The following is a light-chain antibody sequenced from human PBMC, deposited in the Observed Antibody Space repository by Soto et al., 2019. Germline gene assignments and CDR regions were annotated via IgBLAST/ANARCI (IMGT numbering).Light chain of an antibody. V-gene: IGLV2-14*03. CDR3: SSYTTSNTRQIV. CDR2: DVS. CDR1: SSDVGGYNY. J-gene: IGLJ1*01. Sequence: QSVLTQPPSVSGSPGQSITISCTGTSSDVGGYNYVSWYQHHPGKAPKLIIYDVSNRPSGVSIRFSGSKSDNTASLTISGLQPEDEADYHCSSYTTSNTRQIVFGTGTQLTVL.